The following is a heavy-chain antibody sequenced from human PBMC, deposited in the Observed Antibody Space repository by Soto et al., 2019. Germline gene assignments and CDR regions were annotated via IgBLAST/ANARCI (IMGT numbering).Heavy chain of an antibody. J-gene: IGHJ5*02. CDR3: AKGQSTYYDFWSRYYDWFDP. V-gene: IGHV3-23*01. Sequence: GGSLRLSCAASGFTFSNYAMSWVRQAPGKGLEWISTISGSGGSTYYADSVKGRFTISRDNSKNTLYLQMNSLRAEDTAVYYCAKGQSTYYDFWSRYYDWFDPWGQGTLVTVSS. CDR1: GFTFSNYA. D-gene: IGHD3-3*01. CDR2: ISGSGGST.